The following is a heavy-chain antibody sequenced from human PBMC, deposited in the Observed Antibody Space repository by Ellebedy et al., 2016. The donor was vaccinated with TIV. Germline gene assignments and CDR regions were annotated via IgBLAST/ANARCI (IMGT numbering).Heavy chain of an antibody. J-gene: IGHJ5*02. CDR1: GGTFSSYA. D-gene: IGHD3-10*01. CDR3: ARGISGSGNYYPDWFDP. CDR2: IIPILDIA. V-gene: IGHV1-69*04. Sequence: AASVKVSCKASGGTFSSYAVSWVRQAPGQGLEWMGRIIPILDIANYAQKFQGRVTITADKSTTTAYMELSSLRSEDTAGYFCARGISGSGNYYPDWFDPWGQGTLVTVSS.